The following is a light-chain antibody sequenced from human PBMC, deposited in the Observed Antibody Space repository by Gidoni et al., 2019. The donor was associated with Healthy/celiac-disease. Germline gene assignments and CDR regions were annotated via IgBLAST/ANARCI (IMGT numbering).Light chain of an antibody. Sequence: EIVLTQYPGTLSLSPGERATLSCRASQSVSSSYLAWYQQKPGQAPRLLIYGASRMATGIPDRFSGSGSGTDFTLTIRRLEPEDFAVYYCQQYGSSPPVYTFGQGTKLEIK. J-gene: IGKJ2*01. CDR1: QSVSSSY. V-gene: IGKV3-20*01. CDR2: GAS. CDR3: QQYGSSPPVYT.